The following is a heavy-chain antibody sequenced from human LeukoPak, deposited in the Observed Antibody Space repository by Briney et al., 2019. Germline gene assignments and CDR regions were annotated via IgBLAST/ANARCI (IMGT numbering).Heavy chain of an antibody. Sequence: SETLSLTCTVSGGSISSHYWTWIRQSPVKGLEWIGDIPNSGSTSYNPSLKSRVTTSIDTSKNQFSLKLSSVTAADTAVYYCGRDALVGYFSYYYMDVWGKGTTVTVSS. V-gene: IGHV4-59*11. D-gene: IGHD2-15*01. CDR2: IPNSGST. CDR1: GGSISSHY. CDR3: GRDALVGYFSYYYMDV. J-gene: IGHJ6*03.